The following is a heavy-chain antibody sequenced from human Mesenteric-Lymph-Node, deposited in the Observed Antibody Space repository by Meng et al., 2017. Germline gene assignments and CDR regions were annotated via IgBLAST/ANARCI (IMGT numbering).Heavy chain of an antibody. V-gene: IGHV1-3*01. Sequence: QVHLVQSGAEVKKPGASVKVSCKASGYPFTTYAIHWVRQAPGQRLEWMGWINAGNGNTRYSQKFQGRVSITRDTSASTAYMELSSLRSEDTAVYYCARCIAVAGNWFDPWGQGTLVTVSS. CDR3: ARCIAVAGNWFDP. CDR2: INAGNGNT. D-gene: IGHD6-19*01. CDR1: GYPFTTYA. J-gene: IGHJ5*02.